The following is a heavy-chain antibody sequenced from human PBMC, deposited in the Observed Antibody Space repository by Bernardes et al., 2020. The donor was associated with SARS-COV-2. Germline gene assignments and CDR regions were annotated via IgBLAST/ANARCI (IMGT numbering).Heavy chain of an antibody. V-gene: IGHV3-7*03. CDR2: IKRDGSET. J-gene: IGHJ6*02. Sequence: GGALRLSCAGSGFDFSDYWMTWVRPAPGKGVEWVGKIKRDGSETYYVDSVKGRFTISRDNAKNLVFLQMNSLRAEDTAVFYCARSAGMDVWGQGTMVTVSS. CDR1: GFDFSDYW. CDR3: ARSAGMDV.